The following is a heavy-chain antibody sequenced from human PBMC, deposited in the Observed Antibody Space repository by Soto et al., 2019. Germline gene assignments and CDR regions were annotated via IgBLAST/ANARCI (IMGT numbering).Heavy chain of an antibody. CDR1: GFTFGDHA. D-gene: IGHD3-9*01. V-gene: IGHV3-49*03. CDR2: VRSESYGRTQ. Sequence: GGSLRLSCTTSGFTFGDHAMSWFRQAPGKGLEWVGFVRSESYGRTQENAASARGGFTISSGNSKSMAYLKMNSLQNEDTAVYFCARGLQSGGAGYWPDSWGQGTLVTVSS. CDR3: ARGLQSGGAGYWPDS. J-gene: IGHJ4*02.